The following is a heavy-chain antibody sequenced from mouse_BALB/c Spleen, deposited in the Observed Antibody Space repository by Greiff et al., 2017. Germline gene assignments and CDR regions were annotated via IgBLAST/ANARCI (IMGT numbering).Heavy chain of an antibody. CDR3: ARDGGNIYAMDY. V-gene: IGHV5-17*02. CDR2: ISSGSSTI. D-gene: IGHD2-1*01. CDR1: GFTFSSFG. J-gene: IGHJ4*01. Sequence: EVQRVESGGGLVQPGGSRKLSCAASGFTFSSFGMHWVRQAPEKGLEWVAYISSGSSTIYYADTVKGRFTISRDNPKNTLFLQMTSLRSEDTAMYYCARDGGNIYAMDYWGQGTSVTVSS.